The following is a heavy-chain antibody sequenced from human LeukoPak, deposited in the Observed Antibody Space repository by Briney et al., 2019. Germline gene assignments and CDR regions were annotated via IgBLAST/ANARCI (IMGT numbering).Heavy chain of an antibody. CDR1: GFTFSSYA. V-gene: IGHV3-30-3*01. CDR3: ARLVVVAATPGIVDAFDI. J-gene: IGHJ3*02. CDR2: ISYDGSNK. D-gene: IGHD2-15*01. Sequence: GGSLRLSCAASGFTFSSYAMHWVRQAPGKGLEWVAVISYDGSNKYYADSVKGRFTISRDNSKNTLYLQMNSLRAEDTALYYCARLVVVAATPGIVDAFDIWGQGTMVTVSS.